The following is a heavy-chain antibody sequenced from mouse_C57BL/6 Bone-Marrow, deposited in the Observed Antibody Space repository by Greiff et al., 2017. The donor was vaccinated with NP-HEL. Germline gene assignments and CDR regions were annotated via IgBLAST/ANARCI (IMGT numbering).Heavy chain of an antibody. CDR2: IDPYTGGT. Sequence: QVQLQQSGAELVIPGASVTLSCKASGYTFTYYDMPVGKHTRPPCLSFIFSIDPYTGGTAYNQKFKGKAILTADKSSSTAYMELRSLTSEDSAVYYCTKSYGSRGGYWGQGTTLTVSS. CDR1: GYTFTYYD. D-gene: IGHD1-1*01. V-gene: IGHV1-15*01. J-gene: IGHJ2*01. CDR3: TKSYGSRGGY.